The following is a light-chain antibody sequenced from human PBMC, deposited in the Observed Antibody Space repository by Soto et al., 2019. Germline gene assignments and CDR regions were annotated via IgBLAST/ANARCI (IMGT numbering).Light chain of an antibody. CDR2: AAS. Sequence: AVQMTQSPSSLSASVGDRVAITCRASQGIRNELGWYQQKPGKAPNLLIYAASSLQSGVPSRFSGSGPGTDFTLTISSLQPEDFGTYYCLQDYNYPRMFGQGTKVEIK. CDR3: LQDYNYPRM. J-gene: IGKJ1*01. CDR1: QGIRNE. V-gene: IGKV1-6*01.